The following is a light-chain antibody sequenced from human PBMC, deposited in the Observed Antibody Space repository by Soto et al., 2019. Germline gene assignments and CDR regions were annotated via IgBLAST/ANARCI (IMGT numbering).Light chain of an antibody. CDR2: GAS. Sequence: ETVLTQSPGTLSLSPGERATLSCRASQSVTSNYLAWYQQKPGQAPRLLIFGASGRATGIPDRFSGSGSGTDFTLTISRLEPEDFAVYYCQLYGSSLWTFGQGTKVDIK. CDR1: QSVTSNY. J-gene: IGKJ1*01. V-gene: IGKV3-20*01. CDR3: QLYGSSLWT.